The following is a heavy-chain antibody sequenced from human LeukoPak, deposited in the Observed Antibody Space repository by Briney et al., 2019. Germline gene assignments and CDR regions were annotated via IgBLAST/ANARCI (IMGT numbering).Heavy chain of an antibody. CDR3: ARGRYCSGGSCYRYWYFDL. CDR2: INHSGST. CDR1: GGSFSGYY. J-gene: IGHJ2*01. D-gene: IGHD2-15*01. Sequence: SETLSLTCAVYGGSFSGYYWSWIRQPPGKGLEWIGEINHSGSTNYNPSFKSRVTISVDTSKNQFSLKLSSVTAADTAVYYCARGRYCSGGSCYRYWYFDLWGRGTLVTVSS. V-gene: IGHV4-34*01.